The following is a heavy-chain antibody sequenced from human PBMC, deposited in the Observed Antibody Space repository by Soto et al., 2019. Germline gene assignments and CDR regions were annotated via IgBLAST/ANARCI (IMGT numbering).Heavy chain of an antibody. CDR1: GGTFSSYA. V-gene: IGHV1-69*13. D-gene: IGHD2-2*01. CDR3: ARAGRYCISTSCFDY. J-gene: IGHJ4*02. CDR2: IIPIFGTA. Sequence: SVKVSCKASGGTFSSYAISWVRQAPGQGLEWMGGIIPIFGTANYAQKFQGRVTITADESTSTAYMELSSLRSEDTAVYYCARAGRYCISTSCFDYWGQGTLVTVSS.